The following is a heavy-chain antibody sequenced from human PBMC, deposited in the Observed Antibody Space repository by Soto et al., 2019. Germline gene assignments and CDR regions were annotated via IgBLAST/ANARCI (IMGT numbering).Heavy chain of an antibody. J-gene: IGHJ6*02. D-gene: IGHD3-3*01. CDR3: ARDKADFWSGPHYYGMDV. Sequence: SETLSLTCTVSGGSISSGGYYWSWIRQHPGKGLEWIGYIYYSGSTYYNPSLKSRVTISVDTSKNQFSLKLSSVTAADTAVYYCARDKADFWSGPHYYGMDVWGQGTTVTVSS. V-gene: IGHV4-31*03. CDR2: IYYSGST. CDR1: GGSISSGGYY.